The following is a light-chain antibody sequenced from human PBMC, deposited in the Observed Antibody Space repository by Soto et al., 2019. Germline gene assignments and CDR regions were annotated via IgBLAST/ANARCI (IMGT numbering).Light chain of an antibody. CDR2: EVS. CDR3: SSYTSSSTYV. V-gene: IGLV2-18*02. J-gene: IGLJ1*01. CDR1: STDFVSYNR. Sequence: QSVLTQPPSVSGSPGQSVTISCTGTSTDFVSYNRVSWYQQPPGTAPKLIIYEVSNRPSGVSNRFSGSKSDNTASLTISGLQTEDEADYYCSSYTSSSTYVFGTGTKLTVL.